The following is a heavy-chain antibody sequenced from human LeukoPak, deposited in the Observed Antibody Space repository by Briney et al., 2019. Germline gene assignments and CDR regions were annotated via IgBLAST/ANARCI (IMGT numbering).Heavy chain of an antibody. J-gene: IGHJ4*02. V-gene: IGHV3-23*01. CDR3: AKNYGYSGYDYLDY. Sequence: HPGGSLRLSCAASGFTFSSYAMSWVRQAPGKGLEWVSAISGSGGSTYYADSVKGWFTISRDNSKNTLYLQMNSLRAEDTAVYYCAKNYGYSGYDYLDYWGQGTLVTVSS. D-gene: IGHD5-12*01. CDR2: ISGSGGST. CDR1: GFTFSSYA.